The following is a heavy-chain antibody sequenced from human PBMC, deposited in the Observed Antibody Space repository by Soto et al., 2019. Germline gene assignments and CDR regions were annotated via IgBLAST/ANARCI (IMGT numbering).Heavy chain of an antibody. J-gene: IGHJ6*02. CDR1: GCTFSSYA. D-gene: IGHD6-13*01. CDR2: ISYDGSNK. V-gene: IGHV3-30-3*01. Sequence: QVQLLESGGGVVQPGRCLRLSCAASGCTFSSYAMHWVRQAPGKGLEWVAVISYDGSNKYYADSVKGRFTISRDNSKNTLYLQMNSLRAEDTAVYYCARQYSSSGRGYYYYGMDVWGPGTTVTVSS. CDR3: ARQYSSSGRGYYYYGMDV.